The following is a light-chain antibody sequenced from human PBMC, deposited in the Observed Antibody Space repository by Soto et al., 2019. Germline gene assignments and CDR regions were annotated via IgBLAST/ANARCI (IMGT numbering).Light chain of an antibody. V-gene: IGLV1-40*01. J-gene: IGLJ1*01. CDR1: SSNIGAGYD. CDR2: GNT. CDR3: QSYDSSLSGYV. Sequence: QSVLTQPPSVSGAPGQRVTISCTGSSSNIGAGYDVHWYQQPPGTAPKLLIYGNTNRPSGVPDRFSGSKSDTSASLAITGLQAEDEAVYYCQSYDSSLSGYVFGTGTKATVL.